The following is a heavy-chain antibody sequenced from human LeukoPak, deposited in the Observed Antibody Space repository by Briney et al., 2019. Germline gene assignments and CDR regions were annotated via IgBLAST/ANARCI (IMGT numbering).Heavy chain of an antibody. D-gene: IGHD3-3*01. V-gene: IGHV3-11*04. CDR2: ISSSGSTI. CDR1: GFTFSDYY. CDR3: ARDIGTSEWFFDL. J-gene: IGHJ2*01. Sequence: GGSLRLSCAASGFTFSDYYMSWIRQAPGKGLEWVSYISSSGSTIYYADSVKGRFTISRDNAKNSLYLQMNSLRPEDTAVYYCARDIGTSEWFFDLWGRGTLVTVSS.